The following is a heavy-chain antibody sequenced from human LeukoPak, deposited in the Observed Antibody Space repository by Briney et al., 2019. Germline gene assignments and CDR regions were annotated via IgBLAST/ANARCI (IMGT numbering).Heavy chain of an antibody. D-gene: IGHD3-10*01. J-gene: IGHJ4*02. CDR2: MNPNSGNT. Sequence: EASVKVSCKASGYTFTSYDINWVRQATGQGLEWMGWMNPNSGNTGYAQKFQGRVTITRNTSISTAYMELSSLRSEDTAVYYCAVGGLLWFGELVFWGQGTLVTVSS. CDR1: GYTFTSYD. CDR3: AVGGLLWFGELVF. V-gene: IGHV1-8*03.